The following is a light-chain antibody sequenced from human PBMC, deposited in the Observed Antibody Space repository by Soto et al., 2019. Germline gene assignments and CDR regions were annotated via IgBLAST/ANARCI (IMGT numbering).Light chain of an antibody. J-gene: IGLJ1*01. V-gene: IGLV1-44*01. Sequence: SVLTQPPSWSGAPGQMGSFSSSGSSSNIGGNTVSWFQHLPRTAPKLLIFSNSQRPSGVPDRFSGAKSGTSASLAISGLQSEDEANYYCATWDDGLSAYVFGTGTKVTVL. CDR3: ATWDDGLSAYV. CDR1: SSNIGGNT. CDR2: SNS.